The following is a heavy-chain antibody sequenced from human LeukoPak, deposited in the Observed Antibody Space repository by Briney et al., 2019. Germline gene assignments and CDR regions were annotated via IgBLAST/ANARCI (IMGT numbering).Heavy chain of an antibody. Sequence: PGGSLRLSCAASGSTFSSYAMSWVRQAPGKGLEWVSAISGSGGSTYYADSVKGRFTISRDNSKNTLYLQMNSLRAEDTAVYYCAKGSVTMVRGVIKLYYYYGMDVWGKGTTVTVSS. CDR2: ISGSGGST. D-gene: IGHD3-10*01. CDR1: GSTFSSYA. J-gene: IGHJ6*04. V-gene: IGHV3-23*01. CDR3: AKGSVTMVRGVIKLYYYYGMDV.